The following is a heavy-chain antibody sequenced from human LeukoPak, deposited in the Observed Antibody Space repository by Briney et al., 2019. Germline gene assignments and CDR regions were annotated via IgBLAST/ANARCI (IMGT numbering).Heavy chain of an antibody. CDR1: GGSISSSSYY. J-gene: IGHJ6*04. Sequence: PSETLSLTCTVSGGSISSSSYYWSWIRQPPGKGLEWIGYIYYSGSTNYNPSLKSRVTISVDTSKNQFSLKLSSVTAADTAVYYCARDLAYYYDSSGYSSGMDVWGKGTTVTISS. CDR2: IYYSGST. V-gene: IGHV4-61*01. D-gene: IGHD3-22*01. CDR3: ARDLAYYYDSSGYSSGMDV.